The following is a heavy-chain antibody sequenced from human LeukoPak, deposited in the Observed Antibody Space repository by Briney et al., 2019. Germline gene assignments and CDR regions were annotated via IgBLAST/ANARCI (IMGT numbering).Heavy chain of an antibody. D-gene: IGHD1-1*01. Sequence: SETLSLTCAVSGGSISSSNWWSWVRQPPGKGLEWIGEINHSGSTNYNPSLKSRVTISVDMSKNQISLKLSSVTAADTAVYYCARRSGYGYFQHWGQGTLVTVSS. J-gene: IGHJ1*01. CDR2: INHSGST. V-gene: IGHV4-4*02. CDR3: ARRSGYGYFQH. CDR1: GGSISSSNW.